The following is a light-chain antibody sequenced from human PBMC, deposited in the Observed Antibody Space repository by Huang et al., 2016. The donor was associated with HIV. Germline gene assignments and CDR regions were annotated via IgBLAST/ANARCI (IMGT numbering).Light chain of an antibody. J-gene: IGKJ5*01. Sequence: DIQMTQSPSSLSASVGDRVTITCRASQDIRSSLAWYQQKPGKAPKLLLVAASRLESGVPSRFSGSGSVTDYTLTISSLQPEDFATYYCQQYYTTPRDTFGQGTRLAIK. CDR3: QQYYTTPRDT. CDR2: AAS. V-gene: IGKV1-NL1*01. CDR1: QDIRSS.